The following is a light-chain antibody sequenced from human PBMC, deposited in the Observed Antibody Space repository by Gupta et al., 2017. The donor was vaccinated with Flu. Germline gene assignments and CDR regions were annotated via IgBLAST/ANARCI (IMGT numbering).Light chain of an antibody. J-gene: IGLJ1*01. V-gene: IGLV2-23*01. CDR3: CSYASSGTYYV. CDR2: EGS. CDR1: SSEVGSYNL. Sequence: SSEVGSYNLGSWYQQDPGKTPKLMIYEGSKRPSGVSNRFSGSKSGNTASLTISGLQADDEADYYCCSYASSGTYYVFGTGTKVTVL.